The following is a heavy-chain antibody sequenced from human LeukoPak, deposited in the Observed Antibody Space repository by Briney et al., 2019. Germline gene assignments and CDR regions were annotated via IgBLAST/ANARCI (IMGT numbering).Heavy chain of an antibody. Sequence: GESLKISCKGSRYTFNNHWIGLVRQMPGKGLEWMGIIYPVDSDTRYSPSFQGQVTISVDKSISTAYLPWRNMTAPDDAMFYVAGPPSTSTGAMENWGQGNLVPVSS. CDR1: RYTFNNHW. V-gene: IGHV5-51*01. D-gene: IGHD7-27*01. J-gene: IGHJ4*02. CDR3: AGPPSTSTGAMEN. CDR2: IYPVDSDT.